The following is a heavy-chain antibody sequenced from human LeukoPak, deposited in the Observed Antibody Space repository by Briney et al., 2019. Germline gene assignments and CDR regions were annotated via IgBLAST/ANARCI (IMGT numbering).Heavy chain of an antibody. D-gene: IGHD3-10*01. CDR2: VNPYSGGT. V-gene: IGHV1-2*02. Sequence: ASVRVSCKASGYAFTDYYIHWVRQAPGQGLEWVGWVNPYSGGTSFGQKFQGRLTMTRDISISTAYMELSRLRYDDTAVYYYARGTYASGSYFKSGMDVWGQGTTVTVSS. CDR3: ARGTYASGSYFKSGMDV. CDR1: GYAFTDYY. J-gene: IGHJ6*02.